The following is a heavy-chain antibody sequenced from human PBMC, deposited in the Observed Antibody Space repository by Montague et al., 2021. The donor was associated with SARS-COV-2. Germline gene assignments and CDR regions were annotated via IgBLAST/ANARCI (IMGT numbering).Heavy chain of an antibody. V-gene: IGHV4-39*01. CDR1: SGSISTSDSHC. CDR2: ISNSGST. D-gene: IGHD2-15*01. CDR3: GRYSKTHAFDP. Sequence: SETLSLTCTVSSGSISTSDSHCCGWRRQAAGEGLGCIATISNSGSTSYNPPLRSLATISGDTSKNQIFLNLTAAAAADTSVYCCGRYSKTHAFDPWGQGTLVTVSS. J-gene: IGHJ5*02.